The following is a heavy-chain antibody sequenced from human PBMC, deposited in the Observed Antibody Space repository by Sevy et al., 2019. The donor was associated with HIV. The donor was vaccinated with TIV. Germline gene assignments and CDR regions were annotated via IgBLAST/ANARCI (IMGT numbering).Heavy chain of an antibody. Sequence: GGSLRLSCAASGFTFSSYAMSWVRQAPGKGLEWVSAISGSGGSTYYADSVKGRFTISRDNSKNTLYLQMNSLRAEDTAVYYCAKDSSSWYDRAGDYWGQGTLVTVSS. D-gene: IGHD6-13*01. CDR3: AKDSSSWYDRAGDY. CDR1: GFTFSSYA. V-gene: IGHV3-23*01. CDR2: ISGSGGST. J-gene: IGHJ4*02.